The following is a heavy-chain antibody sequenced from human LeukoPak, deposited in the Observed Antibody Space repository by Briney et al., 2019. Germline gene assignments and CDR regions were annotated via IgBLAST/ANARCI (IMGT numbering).Heavy chain of an antibody. J-gene: IGHJ4*02. D-gene: IGHD6-13*01. V-gene: IGHV4-34*01. CDR1: GGSFSGYY. CDR3: ARRRRIAAAAFDY. CDR2: INHSGST. Sequence: PSETLSLTCAVYGGSFSGYYWSWIRQPPGKGLEWIGEINHSGSTNYNPSLKSRVTISVDTSKNQFSLKLSSVTAADTAVYYCARRRRIAAAAFDYWGQGTLVTVSS.